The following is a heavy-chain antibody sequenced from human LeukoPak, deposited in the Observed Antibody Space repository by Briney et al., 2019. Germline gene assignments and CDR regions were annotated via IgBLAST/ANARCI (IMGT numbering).Heavy chain of an antibody. J-gene: IGHJ6*02. D-gene: IGHD5-18*01. CDR1: GYILAELS. CDR2: FDPEEGET. CDR3: VTSAAQIQQWQPRRYYYYALDV. Sequence: ASVKVSCKVSGYILAELSIHWVRQAPGKGLDWMGGFDPEEGETVYAQTLQGRFTMTEDTSTDTAYMEMSSLRSEDTAVYYCVTSAAQIQQWQPRRYYYYALDVWGQGTTVTVSS. V-gene: IGHV1-24*01.